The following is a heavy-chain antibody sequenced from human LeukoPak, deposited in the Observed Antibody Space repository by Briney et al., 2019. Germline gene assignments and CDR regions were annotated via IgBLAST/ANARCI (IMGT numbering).Heavy chain of an antibody. J-gene: IGHJ6*04. Sequence: GGSLRLSCAASGFPFSDYYMSWIRQAPGKGLEWVSYISSSSSYTNYADSVKGRFTISRDNAKNSLYLQMNSLRAEDTAVYYCARDLKGSGSYGYIKSYYGMDVWGKGTTVTVSS. CDR3: ARDLKGSGSYGYIKSYYGMDV. CDR1: GFPFSDYY. CDR2: ISSSSSYT. D-gene: IGHD3-10*01. V-gene: IGHV3-11*06.